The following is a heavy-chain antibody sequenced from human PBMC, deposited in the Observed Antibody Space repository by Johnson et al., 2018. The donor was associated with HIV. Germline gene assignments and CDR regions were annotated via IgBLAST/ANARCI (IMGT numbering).Heavy chain of an antibody. CDR2: ISYDGSNK. Sequence: QVQLMESGGGVVQPGRSLRLSCAASGFTFSSYAMHWVRQAPGKGLEWVAVISYDGSNKYYADSVKGRFTISRDNSKNTLYLQLNSLRGEDTAKYYCAKDQSSSAFHALDIWGQGTMVTVSS. CDR1: GFTFSSYA. CDR3: AKDQSSSAFHALDI. V-gene: IGHV3-30-3*02. J-gene: IGHJ3*02. D-gene: IGHD2-15*01.